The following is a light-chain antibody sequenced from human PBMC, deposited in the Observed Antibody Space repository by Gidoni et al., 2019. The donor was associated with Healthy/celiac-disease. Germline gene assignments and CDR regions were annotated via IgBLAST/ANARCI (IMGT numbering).Light chain of an antibody. V-gene: IGKV3-15*01. Sequence: EIVMTQSPATLSVSPGERATLSGRASQSVSSNLAWYQQKPGQAPRLLIYGASTRATGIPARFSGSGSGTEFTLTISSLQSEDFAVYYCQQYNNLITFGQGTRLEIK. J-gene: IGKJ5*01. CDR1: QSVSSN. CDR3: QQYNNLIT. CDR2: GAS.